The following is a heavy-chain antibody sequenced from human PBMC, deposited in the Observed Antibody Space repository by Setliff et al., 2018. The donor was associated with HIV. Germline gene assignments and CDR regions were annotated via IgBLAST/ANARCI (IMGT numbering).Heavy chain of an antibody. V-gene: IGHV3-74*01. CDR3: ATGHYDYWNGYSARGPLDY. CDR2: SNSDGSST. Sequence: GGSLRLSCAASGFTFSSYWMHWVRQAPGKGLVWVSRSNSDGSSTSYADSVKGRFTISRDNVKNTLYLQMNSLRVEDTAVYYCATGHYDYWNGYSARGPLDYWGQGTLVTVSS. CDR1: GFTFSSYW. J-gene: IGHJ4*02. D-gene: IGHD3-3*01.